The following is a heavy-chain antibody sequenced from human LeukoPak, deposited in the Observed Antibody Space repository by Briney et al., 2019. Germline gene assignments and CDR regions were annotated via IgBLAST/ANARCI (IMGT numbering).Heavy chain of an antibody. J-gene: IGHJ4*02. Sequence: PSETLSLTCTVSGGSISSSSYSWGWIRQPPGKGLEWIGSIYYSGSTYYNPSLKSRVTISVDTSKNQFSLKLSSVTAADTAVYYCARVGEQQLYFDYWGQGTLVTVSS. CDR3: ARVGEQQLYFDY. CDR2: IYYSGST. CDR1: GGSISSSSYS. D-gene: IGHD6-13*01. V-gene: IGHV4-39*07.